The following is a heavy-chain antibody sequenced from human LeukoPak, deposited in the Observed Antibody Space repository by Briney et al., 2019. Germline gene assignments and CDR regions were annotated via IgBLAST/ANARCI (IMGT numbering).Heavy chain of an antibody. CDR3: AREDCSSTSCYRGLYYYYGMDV. J-gene: IGHJ6*02. D-gene: IGHD2-2*02. Sequence: PGGSLRLSCAASGFTFSSYWMSWVRQAPGKGLEWVANIKQDGSEKYYVDSVKGRFTISRDNAKNSLYLQMNSLRAEDTAVYYCAREDCSSTSCYRGLYYYYGMDVWGQGTTVTVSS. V-gene: IGHV3-7*01. CDR1: GFTFSSYW. CDR2: IKQDGSEK.